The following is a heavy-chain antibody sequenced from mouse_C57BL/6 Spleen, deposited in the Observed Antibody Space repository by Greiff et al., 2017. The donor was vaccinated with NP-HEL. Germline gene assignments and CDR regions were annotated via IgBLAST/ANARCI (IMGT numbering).Heavy chain of an antibody. J-gene: IGHJ3*01. CDR3: AREGAIYYGNYGAY. V-gene: IGHV1-54*01. D-gene: IGHD2-1*01. CDR1: GYAFTNYL. CDR2: INPGSGGT. Sequence: VKLQESGAELVRPGTSVKVSCKASGYAFTNYLIEWVKQRPGQGLEWIGVINPGSGGTNYNEKFKGKATLTADKSSSTAYMQLSSLTSEDSAVYFCAREGAIYYGNYGAYWGQGTLVTVSA.